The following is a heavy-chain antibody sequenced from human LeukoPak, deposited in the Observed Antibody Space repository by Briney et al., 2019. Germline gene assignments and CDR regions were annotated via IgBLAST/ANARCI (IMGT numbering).Heavy chain of an antibody. J-gene: IGHJ4*02. Sequence: PGGSLRLSCAASGFTFSSYAMHWVRQAPGKGLEWVAVISYDGSNKYYADSVKGRFTISRDNSKNTLYLQMNSLRAGDTAVYYCARFDEGFDYWGQGTLVTVSS. D-gene: IGHD3-10*01. CDR2: ISYDGSNK. CDR1: GFTFSSYA. CDR3: ARFDEGFDY. V-gene: IGHV3-30-3*01.